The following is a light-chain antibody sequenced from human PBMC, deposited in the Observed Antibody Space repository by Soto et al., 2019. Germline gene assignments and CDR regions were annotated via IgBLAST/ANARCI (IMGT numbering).Light chain of an antibody. CDR3: QQYNSYWT. J-gene: IGKJ1*01. Sequence: AIQLTQSPSSLSASVGDRVTITFRASQGISSALAWYQQKPGKAPKLLIYDASSLESGVPSRFSGSGSGTEFTLTISSLQPDDFATYYCQQYNSYWTFGQGTKV. CDR2: DAS. V-gene: IGKV1-13*02. CDR1: QGISSA.